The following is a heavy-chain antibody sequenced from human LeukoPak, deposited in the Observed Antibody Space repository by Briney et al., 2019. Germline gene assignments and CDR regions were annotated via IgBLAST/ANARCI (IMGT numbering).Heavy chain of an antibody. D-gene: IGHD2-8*01. Sequence: PGGSLRLSCVASGFTFSSYPMNWVRQAPGKGLEWVSYISSGSSYINYAESVKGRFTISRDNANNSLYLQMNSLRVEDTAVYYCARSFALSVSSWGQGSLVTVSS. CDR1: GFTFSSYP. CDR2: ISSGSSYI. V-gene: IGHV3-21*01. CDR3: ARSFALSVSS. J-gene: IGHJ5*01.